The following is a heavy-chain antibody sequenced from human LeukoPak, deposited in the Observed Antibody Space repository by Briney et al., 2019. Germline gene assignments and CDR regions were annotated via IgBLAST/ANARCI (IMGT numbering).Heavy chain of an antibody. J-gene: IGHJ4*02. D-gene: IGHD5-24*01. Sequence: GGSLRLSCAASGFTVSSNYMSWVRQAPGKGLEWVSVIYSGGNTYYADAVKGRFTISRDNSKNTLYLQMNSLRAEDTAVYYFARTGYGYNYFDYWGQGTLVTVSS. CDR3: ARTGYGYNYFDY. V-gene: IGHV3-53*01. CDR2: IYSGGNT. CDR1: GFTVSSNY.